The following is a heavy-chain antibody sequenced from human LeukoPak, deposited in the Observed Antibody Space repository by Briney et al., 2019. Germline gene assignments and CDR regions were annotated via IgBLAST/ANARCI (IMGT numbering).Heavy chain of an antibody. CDR2: IYHSGST. Sequence: PSETLSLTCAVSGGSIGSGGYSWSWIRQPPGKGLEWIGYIYHSGSTYYNPSLKSRVTISVDRSKSQFSLKLSSVTAADTAVYYCARGSVPAAILDYWGQGTLVTVSS. CDR1: GGSIGSGGYS. D-gene: IGHD2-2*02. CDR3: ARGSVPAAILDY. V-gene: IGHV4-30-2*01. J-gene: IGHJ4*02.